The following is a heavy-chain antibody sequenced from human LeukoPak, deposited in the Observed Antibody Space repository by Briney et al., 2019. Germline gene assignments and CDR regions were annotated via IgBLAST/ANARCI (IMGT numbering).Heavy chain of an antibody. CDR1: GYTFSSYG. J-gene: IGHJ3*02. D-gene: IGHD3-22*01. CDR2: ISAYNGNT. Sequence: ASVKVSCKASGYTFSSYGISWVRQAPGQGLEWMGWISAYNGNTNYAQNLQGRVTMTTDTSTSTAYMELRSLRSDDTAVYYCARDRLTMIVAVGLSNAFDIWGQGTMVTVSS. V-gene: IGHV1-18*01. CDR3: ARDRLTMIVAVGLSNAFDI.